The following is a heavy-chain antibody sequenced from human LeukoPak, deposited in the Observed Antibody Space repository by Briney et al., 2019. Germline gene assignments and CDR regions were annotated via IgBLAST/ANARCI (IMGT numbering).Heavy chain of an antibody. D-gene: IGHD3-10*01. CDR1: GFTFSDSA. V-gene: IGHV3-73*01. CDR2: IRSKGDSYAT. Sequence: GGSLRLSCAASGFTFSDSAMHWVRQASGKGLEWVGRIRSKGDSYATAYAASVKGRFTISRDDSKNSAYLQMNSLKSEDTAVYYCTRWFGEALFDYWGQGTLVTVSS. J-gene: IGHJ4*02. CDR3: TRWFGEALFDY.